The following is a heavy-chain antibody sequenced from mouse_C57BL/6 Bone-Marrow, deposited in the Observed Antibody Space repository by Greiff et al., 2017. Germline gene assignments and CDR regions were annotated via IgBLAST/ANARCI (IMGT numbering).Heavy chain of an antibody. V-gene: IGHV5-4*01. D-gene: IGHD1-1*01. CDR1: GFTFSSYA. CDR2: ISDGGSYT. Sequence: EVKLQESGGGLVKPGGSLKLSCAASGFTFSSYAMSWVRQTPEKRLEWVATISDGGSYTYYPDNVKGRFTISRDNAKNNLYLQMSHLKSEDTAMYYCARETTVVATRGLYWYFDVWGTGTTVTVSS. J-gene: IGHJ1*03. CDR3: ARETTVVATRGLYWYFDV.